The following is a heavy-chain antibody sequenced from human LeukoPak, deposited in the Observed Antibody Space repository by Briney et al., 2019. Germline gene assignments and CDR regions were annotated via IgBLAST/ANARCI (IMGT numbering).Heavy chain of an antibody. CDR1: GYTLTELS. CDR2: FDPEDGET. Sequence: ASVNVSCKVSGYTLTELSMHWVRQAPGKGLEWMGGFDPEDGETIYAQKFQGRVTMTEDTSTDTAYMELSSLRSEDTAVYYCATDSSGSYNGWDWGQGTLVTVSS. CDR3: ATDSSGSYNGWD. V-gene: IGHV1-24*01. D-gene: IGHD1-26*01. J-gene: IGHJ4*02.